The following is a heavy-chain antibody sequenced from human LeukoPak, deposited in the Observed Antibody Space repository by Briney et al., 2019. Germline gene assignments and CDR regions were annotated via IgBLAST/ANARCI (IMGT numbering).Heavy chain of an antibody. CDR1: GFTFSSYG. CDR3: AKDQDYGDHSFDY. J-gene: IGHJ4*02. CDR2: ISYDGSNK. D-gene: IGHD4-17*01. V-gene: IGHV3-30*18. Sequence: PGGSLRLSCAASGFTFSSYGMHWVRQAPGKGLEWVAVISYDGSNKYYADSVKGRFTISRDNSKNTLYLQMNSLRAEDTAVYYCAKDQDYGDHSFDYWGQGTLVTVSS.